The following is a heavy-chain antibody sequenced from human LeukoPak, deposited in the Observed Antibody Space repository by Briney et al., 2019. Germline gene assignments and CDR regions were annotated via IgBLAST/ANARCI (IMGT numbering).Heavy chain of an antibody. V-gene: IGHV3-66*04. CDR3: ARQTSGNYYSYVFDI. CDR1: GFTVSSNY. CDR2: IFIGGST. Sequence: GGSLRLSCAVSGFTVSSNYMTWVRQAPGKGLEWVSVIFIGGSTYYADSVKGRFTISRDNSKNTLYLQMNSLRAEDTAVYYCARQTSGNYYSYVFDIWGQGTMVTVSS. J-gene: IGHJ3*02. D-gene: IGHD1-26*01.